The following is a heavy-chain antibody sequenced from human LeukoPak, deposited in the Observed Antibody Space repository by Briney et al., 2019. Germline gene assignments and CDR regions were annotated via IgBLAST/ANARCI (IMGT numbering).Heavy chain of an antibody. CDR3: ARSGGITGALFDY. Sequence: GGSLRLSCAASGFTFSSYSMNWVRQAPGKGLEWVSYISSSGSTIYYADSVKGRFTISRDNAKNSLYLQMNSLRAEDTAVYYCARSGGITGALFDYWGQGTLVTVSS. CDR2: ISSSGSTI. D-gene: IGHD1-20*01. CDR1: GFTFSSYS. V-gene: IGHV3-48*04. J-gene: IGHJ4*02.